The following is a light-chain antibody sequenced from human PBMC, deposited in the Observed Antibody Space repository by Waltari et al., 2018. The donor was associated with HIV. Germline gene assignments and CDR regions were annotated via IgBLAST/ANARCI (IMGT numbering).Light chain of an antibody. V-gene: IGKV1-5*03. CDR2: KAS. CDR3: QQYNSYWVT. CDR1: QSISSW. Sequence: DIQMTQSPSTLSASVGDRVTITCRACQSISSWLAWYQQKPGKAPKLLIYKASSLESGVPSRFSGSGSGTEFTLTISSLQPDDFATYYCQQYNSYWVTFGQGTKLEIK. J-gene: IGKJ2*01.